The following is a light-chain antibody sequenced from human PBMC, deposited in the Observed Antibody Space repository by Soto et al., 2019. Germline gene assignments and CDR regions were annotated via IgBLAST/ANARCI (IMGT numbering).Light chain of an antibody. Sequence: EIVMTQSPATLSVSPGERATLSCRASQSVGSNLAWFQQKPGQPPRLLIYAASARATGIPATFSGSGSGTGFTLTISSLQSEDFAVYYCQQYNNWPPWTFGQGTKVEIK. CDR1: QSVGSN. J-gene: IGKJ1*01. CDR2: AAS. V-gene: IGKV3-15*01. CDR3: QQYNNWPPWT.